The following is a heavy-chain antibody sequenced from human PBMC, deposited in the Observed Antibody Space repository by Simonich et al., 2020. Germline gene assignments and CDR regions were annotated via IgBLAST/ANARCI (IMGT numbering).Heavy chain of an antibody. D-gene: IGHD1-26*01. CDR3: ARSLGYYYYYYGMDV. CDR1: GGSISSYY. J-gene: IGHJ6*02. CDR2: IYYSGST. V-gene: IGHV4-59*08. Sequence: QVQLQESGPGLVKPSETLSLTCTVSGGSISSYYWSWIRQPPGKGLEWIWYIYYSGSTIYNPSLKSRVTISVDTSKNQFSLKLSSVTAADTAVYYCARSLGYYYYYYGMDVWGQGTTVTVSS.